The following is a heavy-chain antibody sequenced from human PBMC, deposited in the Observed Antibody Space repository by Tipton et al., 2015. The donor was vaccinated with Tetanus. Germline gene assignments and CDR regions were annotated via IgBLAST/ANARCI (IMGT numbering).Heavy chain of an antibody. CDR1: GYNFNLYW. J-gene: IGHJ6*02. D-gene: IGHD3-10*01. CDR2: IYPGDSDT. CDR3: ARHGSGVLGEASYGMDA. Sequence: QLVQSGAEVKKPGESLKISCQGSGYNFNLYWIAWVRQMPGKGLEWMGIIYPGDSDTTYSPSFQGQVTISADRSISTAYLQWSSLKASDTAVYYCARHGSGVLGEASYGMDAWGQGTTVTVSS. V-gene: IGHV5-51*01.